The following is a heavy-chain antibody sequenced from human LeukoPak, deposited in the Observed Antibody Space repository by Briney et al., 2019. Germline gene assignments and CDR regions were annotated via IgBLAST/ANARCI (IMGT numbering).Heavy chain of an antibody. D-gene: IGHD6-19*01. V-gene: IGHV3-74*01. J-gene: IGHJ2*01. CDR2: ISPTGSTT. CDR1: GFSFSGHW. Sequence: HPGGSLRLSCTASGFSFSGHWMHWARQLPGKGLVWVSRISPTGSTTSYADSVKGRFTVSRDNAKNTLYLQMNSLRAEDTAVYYCARDPGIAVAGDWYFDLWGRGTLVTVSS. CDR3: ARDPGIAVAGDWYFDL.